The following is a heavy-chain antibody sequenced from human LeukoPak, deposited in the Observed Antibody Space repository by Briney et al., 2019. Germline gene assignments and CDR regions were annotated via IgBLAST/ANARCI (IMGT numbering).Heavy chain of an antibody. D-gene: IGHD2-2*01. CDR3: AKDRGGYCSSTSCHWDYYYGMDV. V-gene: IGHV3-23*01. CDR1: GFTFSSYA. J-gene: IGHJ6*02. CDR2: ISGSGGST. Sequence: PGGSLRLSCAASGFTFSSYAMSWVRQAPGKGLEWVSAISGSGGSTYYADSVKGRFTISRDNSKDTLYLQMNSLRAEDTAVYYCAKDRGGYCSSTSCHWDYYYGMDVWGQGTTVTVSS.